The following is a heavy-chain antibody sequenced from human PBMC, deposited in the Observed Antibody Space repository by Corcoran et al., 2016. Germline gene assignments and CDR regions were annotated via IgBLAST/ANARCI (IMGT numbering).Heavy chain of an antibody. CDR2: IIPIFGTA. CDR1: GGTFSSYA. J-gene: IGHJ4*02. CDR3: ARGPSGGVRGSDPVDY. V-gene: IGHV1-69*01. Sequence: QVQLVQSGAEVKKPGSSVKVSCKASGGTFSSYAISWVRQAPGQGLEWMGGIIPIFGTANYAQTFQGRVTITADESTSTAYMELSSLRTEDTAVDYWARGPSGGVRGSDPVDYWGQGTLVTVSS. D-gene: IGHD3-16*01.